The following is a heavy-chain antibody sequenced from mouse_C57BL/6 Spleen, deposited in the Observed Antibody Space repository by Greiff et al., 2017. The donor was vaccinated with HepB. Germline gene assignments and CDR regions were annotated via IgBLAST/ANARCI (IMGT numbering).Heavy chain of an antibody. Sequence: VQLKESGPELVKPGASVKISCKASGYSFTDYNMNWVKQSNGKSLEWIGVINPNYGTTSYNQKFKGKATLTVDQSSSTAYMQLNSLTSEDSAVYYCARNELGRSYWYFDVWGTGTTVTVSS. D-gene: IGHD4-1*01. CDR3: ARNELGRSYWYFDV. CDR1: GYSFTDYN. J-gene: IGHJ1*03. CDR2: INPNYGTT. V-gene: IGHV1-39*01.